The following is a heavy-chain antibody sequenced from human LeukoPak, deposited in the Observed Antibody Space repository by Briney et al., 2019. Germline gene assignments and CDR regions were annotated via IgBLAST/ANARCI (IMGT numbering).Heavy chain of an antibody. D-gene: IGHD4-23*01. Sequence: GGSLRLSCSASGFTFSAYTMNWVRQAPGQGLEWVSYISSGSSSVYYVDSVKGRFTISRDNSNNRLYLQMNSLRAEDTAVYYCAKARYGGSSGDYFDYWGQGTLVTVSS. CDR3: AKARYGGSSGDYFDY. CDR1: GFTFSAYT. J-gene: IGHJ4*02. V-gene: IGHV3-48*01. CDR2: ISSGSSSV.